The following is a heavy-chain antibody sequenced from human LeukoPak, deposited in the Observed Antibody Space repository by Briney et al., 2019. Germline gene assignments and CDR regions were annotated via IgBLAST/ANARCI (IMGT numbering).Heavy chain of an antibody. CDR3: SKDLTSDFGGDLDP. CDR1: GFTFSSYA. Sequence: GRSLRLSCAASGFTFSSYAMSWVRQAPGKGLEWVALISFDGSRKYYADSVKGRFTISRDNSKSTVYLQMNSLRVEDAAVYYCSKDLTSDFGGDLDPWGQGTLVTVTS. D-gene: IGHD3-10*01. V-gene: IGHV3-30*18. CDR2: ISFDGSRK. J-gene: IGHJ5*02.